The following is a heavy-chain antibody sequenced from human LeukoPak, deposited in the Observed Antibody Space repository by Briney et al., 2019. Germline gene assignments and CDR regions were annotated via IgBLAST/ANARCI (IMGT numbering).Heavy chain of an antibody. J-gene: IGHJ4*02. CDR3: ARSLWFGEPFDY. CDR1: GFTVSSNY. CDR2: IYSGGST. V-gene: IGHV3-53*01. Sequence: GGSLRLSCAASGFTVSSNYMSWVRQAPGKGLEWVSVIYSGGSTYYADSVKGRFTISRDNSKNTLYHQMNSLRAEDTAVYYCARSLWFGEPFDYWGQGTLVTVSS. D-gene: IGHD3-10*01.